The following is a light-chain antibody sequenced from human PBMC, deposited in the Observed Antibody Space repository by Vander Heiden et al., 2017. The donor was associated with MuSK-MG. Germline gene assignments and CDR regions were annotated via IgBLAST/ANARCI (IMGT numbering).Light chain of an antibody. Sequence: DIQMTQSPSSLSASVGDRVTITCRASQSISSYLNWYQQKPGKAPKLLIYAASSLHSGVPSRFSGSGSGTDFTLTISRLQPEDFATYYCRQRDSTLYTFGQGTKVEIK. V-gene: IGKV1-39*01. CDR2: AAS. CDR3: RQRDSTLYT. CDR1: QSISSY. J-gene: IGKJ2*01.